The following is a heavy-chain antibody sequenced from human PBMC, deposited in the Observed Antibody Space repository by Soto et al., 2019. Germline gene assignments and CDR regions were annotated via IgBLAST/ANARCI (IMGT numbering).Heavy chain of an antibody. V-gene: IGHV3-30*18. Sequence: GGSLRLSCAASGFTFSTYAMHWVRQAPGKGLEWVAVISYDGTNKYYVDSVKGRFTFSRDNSKSTLYLQMNSLRTEDTAVYYCAKESDAFDIWGQGTMVTVSS. CDR2: ISYDGTNK. J-gene: IGHJ3*02. CDR3: AKESDAFDI. CDR1: GFTFSTYA.